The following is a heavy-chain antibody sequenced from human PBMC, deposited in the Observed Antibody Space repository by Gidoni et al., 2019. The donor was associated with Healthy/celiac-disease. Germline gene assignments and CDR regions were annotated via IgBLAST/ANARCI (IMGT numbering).Heavy chain of an antibody. D-gene: IGHD6-13*01. CDR3: ARGVTGWGYSSSWATYYYGMDV. CDR2: INHSGST. CDR1: GGSFSGYS. V-gene: IGHV4-34*01. Sequence: QVQLQQWGAGLLKPSETLSLTCAVYGGSFSGYSWSWIRQPPGKGLEWIGEINHSGSTNYNPSLKSRVTISVDTSKNQFSLKLSSVTAADTAVYYCARGVTGWGYSSSWATYYYGMDVWGQGTTVTVSS. J-gene: IGHJ6*02.